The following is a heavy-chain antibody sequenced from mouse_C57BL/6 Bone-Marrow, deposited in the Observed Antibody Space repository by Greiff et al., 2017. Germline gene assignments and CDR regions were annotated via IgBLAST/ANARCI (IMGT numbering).Heavy chain of an antibody. CDR3: ASRGYDYDGAMDY. CDR1: GFSLTSYG. Sequence: VKVVESGPGLVAPSQSLSITCTVSGFSLTSYGVDWVRQSPGKGLEWLGVIWGVGSTNYNSALKSRLSISKDNSKSQVFLKMNSLQTDDTAMYYCASRGYDYDGAMDYWGQGTSVTVSS. D-gene: IGHD2-4*01. J-gene: IGHJ4*01. CDR2: IWGVGST. V-gene: IGHV2-6*01.